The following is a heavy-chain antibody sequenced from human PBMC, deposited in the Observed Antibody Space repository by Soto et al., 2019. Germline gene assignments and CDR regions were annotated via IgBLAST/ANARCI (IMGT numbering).Heavy chain of an antibody. Sequence: QLQLQESGPGLVKPSETLSLTCTVSGGSISSSSYFWGWIRQPPGKGLEWIGSIYYSGSTYYNPSLKSRLAISVDTSKNKFSLKLSSVTAADTAVYYCARHSDTGNYVLRLPQFDYWGQGTLVTVSS. J-gene: IGHJ4*02. D-gene: IGHD1-26*01. CDR1: GGSISSSSYF. CDR2: IYYSGST. V-gene: IGHV4-39*01. CDR3: ARHSDTGNYVLRLPQFDY.